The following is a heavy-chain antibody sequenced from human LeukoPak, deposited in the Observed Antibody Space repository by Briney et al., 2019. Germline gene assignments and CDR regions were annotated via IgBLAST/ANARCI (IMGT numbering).Heavy chain of an antibody. CDR3: ARSGLDSRYYFGMDV. V-gene: IGHV4-39*07. D-gene: IGHD5-12*01. J-gene: IGHJ6*02. CDR1: GGSISSSSYY. Sequence: SETLSLTCTVSGGSISSSSYYWGWIRQPPGKGLEWIGSIYYSGSTYYNPSLKSRDTISVDTSTNQFSLKLSSVTAADTAVYYCARSGLDSRYYFGMDVWGQGTTVTVSS. CDR2: IYYSGST.